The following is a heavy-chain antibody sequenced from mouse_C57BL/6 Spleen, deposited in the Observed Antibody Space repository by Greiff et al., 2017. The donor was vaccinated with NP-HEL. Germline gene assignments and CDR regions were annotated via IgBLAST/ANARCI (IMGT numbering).Heavy chain of an antibody. CDR2: IDPADSNT. Sequence: QVQLQQPGAELVMPGASVKLSCKASGYTFTSYWMHWVKQRPGQGLEWIGEIDPADSNTNYNQKFKGKSTLTVDKSSSTAYMQISSLTSEDSAVYYCASGYDYWGQGTTLTVSS. CDR1: GYTFTSYW. CDR3: ASGYDY. J-gene: IGHJ2*01. V-gene: IGHV1-69*01. D-gene: IGHD2-14*01.